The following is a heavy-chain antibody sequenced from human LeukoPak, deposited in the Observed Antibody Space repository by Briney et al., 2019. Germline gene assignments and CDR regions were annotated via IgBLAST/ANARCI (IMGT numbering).Heavy chain of an antibody. CDR2: IAANNDHT. D-gene: IGHD1-14*01. CDR3: ARDNPGWGAVDV. V-gene: IGHV1-18*01. CDR1: GYRVSSFA. Sequence: VASVKVSCKASGYRVSSFAIIWVRQAPGQGLECLGWIAANNDHTHYALNVQGRVTMTTDTSTDTAYMERRNLRSDDTAVYFCARDNPGWGAVDVWGQGTVVTVSS. J-gene: IGHJ3*01.